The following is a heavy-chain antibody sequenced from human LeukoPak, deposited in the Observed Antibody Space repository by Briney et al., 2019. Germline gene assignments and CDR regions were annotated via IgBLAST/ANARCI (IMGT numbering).Heavy chain of an antibody. Sequence: SETLSLTCTVSGGSISSSSYYWGWIRQPPGKGLEWIGSMYYSGTTYYNSSLKSRVTISVDTSNNQFSLKLSSVTAADTAVYYCARDTVGATFPSAFDIWGQGTMVTVSS. J-gene: IGHJ3*02. D-gene: IGHD1-26*01. CDR3: ARDTVGATFPSAFDI. CDR1: GGSISSSSYY. CDR2: MYYSGTT. V-gene: IGHV4-39*07.